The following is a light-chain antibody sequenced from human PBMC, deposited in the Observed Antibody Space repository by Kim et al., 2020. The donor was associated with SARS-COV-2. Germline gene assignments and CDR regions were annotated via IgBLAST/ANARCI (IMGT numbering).Light chain of an antibody. Sequence: DIQMTQSPSTLSASVGDRVTITCRASQSISSWLAWYQQKPGKAPKLLIYKASILETGVPSRFSGSGSGTEFTLTISSLQPDDFATYYCQQSNLYRTFGQGTKVDIK. J-gene: IGKJ1*01. CDR3: QQSNLYRT. CDR1: QSISSW. V-gene: IGKV1-5*03. CDR2: KAS.